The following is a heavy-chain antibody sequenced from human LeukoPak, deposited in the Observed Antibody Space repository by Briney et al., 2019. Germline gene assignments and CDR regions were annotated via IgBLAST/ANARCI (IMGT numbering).Heavy chain of an antibody. D-gene: IGHD2-21*02. V-gene: IGHV1-46*01. CDR2: INPSGGST. Sequence: GASVKVSCTASGYTFTSYYMHWVRQAPGQGLEWMGIINPSGGSTSYAQKFQGRVTMTRDTSTSTVYMELSSLRSEDTAVYYCARTRLTPNYYYYYGMDVWGQGTTVTVSS. CDR1: GYTFTSYY. CDR3: ARTRLTPNYYYYYGMDV. J-gene: IGHJ6*02.